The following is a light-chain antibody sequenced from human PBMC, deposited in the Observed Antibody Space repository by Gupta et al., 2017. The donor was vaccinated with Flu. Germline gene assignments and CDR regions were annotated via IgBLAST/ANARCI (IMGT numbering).Light chain of an antibody. V-gene: IGKV1-9*01. CDR1: QGISNY. Sequence: PAFRAASAGDRVTITCRASQGISNYLDWYQQKPGKAPKLLIYYTSTLQSDVPSRFSGSGSGAEFTLTITSLQPEDLAAYYCQQPNSFPRTFGQGTKVEIK. CDR2: YTS. CDR3: QQPNSFPRT. J-gene: IGKJ1*01.